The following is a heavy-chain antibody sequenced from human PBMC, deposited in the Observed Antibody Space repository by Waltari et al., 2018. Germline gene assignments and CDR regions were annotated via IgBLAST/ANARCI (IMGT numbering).Heavy chain of an antibody. CDR2: ISSGGSNI. J-gene: IGHJ4*02. V-gene: IGHV3-48*03. CDR3: TRERSVTGKGNLDY. CDR1: GFTFSSYE. Sequence: EVQLVESGGGLVQTGGSLRLSCAASGFTFSSYEMNWVRQAPGNGLGLVSYISSGGSNIFYAESVKGRFTISRDNAKNSLYLQMNSLRVEDTAVYYCTRERSVTGKGNLDYWGQGTLVTVSS. D-gene: IGHD3-10*01.